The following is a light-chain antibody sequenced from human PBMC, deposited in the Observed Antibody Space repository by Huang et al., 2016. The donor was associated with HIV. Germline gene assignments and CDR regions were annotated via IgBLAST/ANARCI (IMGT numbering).Light chain of an antibody. CDR3: QQYNTYSLT. CDR2: KAS. Sequence: DIQMTQSPSPLSASIGDRVTITCRASQSLSSWLAWYQQKPGKAPKLLSYKASILESGVPSRFSGSGSGTEFTLTISNLQPDDFATYYCQQYNTYSLTFGGGTKVEIK. J-gene: IGKJ4*01. V-gene: IGKV1-5*03. CDR1: QSLSSW.